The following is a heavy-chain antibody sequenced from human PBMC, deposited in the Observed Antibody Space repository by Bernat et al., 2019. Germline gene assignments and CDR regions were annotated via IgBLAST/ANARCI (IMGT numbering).Heavy chain of an antibody. V-gene: IGHV3-7*04. CDR1: GFAFSSYW. CDR2: IKEDESEK. J-gene: IGHJ3*02. D-gene: IGHD4-23*01. CDR3: ARPLGWRDAFDI. Sequence: EVQLVESGGDLVQPGGSLRLSCAASGFAFSSYWMSWVRQAPGKGLEWVANIKEDESEKYYVDSVKGRFTSSRDNAKNSLYLKMNSLRAEDTAVYYCARPLGWRDAFDIWGQGTVVTVSS.